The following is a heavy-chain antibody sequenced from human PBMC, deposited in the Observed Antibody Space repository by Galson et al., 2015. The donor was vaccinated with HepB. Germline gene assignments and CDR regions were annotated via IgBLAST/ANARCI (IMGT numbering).Heavy chain of an antibody. CDR2: INAGNGNT. CDR3: ARERSGVSYGHDKHYYYYGMDV. J-gene: IGHJ6*02. Sequence: SVKVSCKASGYTFTSYAMHWVRQAPGQRLEWMGWINAGNGNTKYSQKFQGRVTITRDTSASTAYTELSSLRSEDTAVYYCARERSGVSYGHDKHYYYYGMDVWGQGTTVTVSS. CDR1: GYTFTSYA. V-gene: IGHV1-3*01. D-gene: IGHD5-18*01.